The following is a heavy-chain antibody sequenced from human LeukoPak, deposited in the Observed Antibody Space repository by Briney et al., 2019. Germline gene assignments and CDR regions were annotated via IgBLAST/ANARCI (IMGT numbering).Heavy chain of an antibody. J-gene: IGHJ5*02. CDR2: IYYSGST. V-gene: IGHV4-30-4*08. Sequence: SQTLSFTCTVSGGSISSGDYYWSWIRQPPGKGLEWIGYIYYSGSTYYNPSLKSRVTISVDTSKHQFPLKLSSVTAADTAVYYCARGDIVVVPAANGFDPWGQGTLVTVSS. CDR3: ARGDIVVVPAANGFDP. D-gene: IGHD2-2*01. CDR1: GGSISSGDYY.